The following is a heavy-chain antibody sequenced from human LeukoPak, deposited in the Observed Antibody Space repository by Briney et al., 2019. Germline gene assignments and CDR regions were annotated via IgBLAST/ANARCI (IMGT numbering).Heavy chain of an antibody. CDR3: ARKGPATYYYHNMDV. CDR2: MNPNSGNT. Sequence: ASVKVPCKASGYTFTSYDLNWVRQATGQGLEWMGWMNPNSGNTGYAPKFQGRVTMTRNTSISTAYMELSSLRSEDTAVYYCARKGPATYYYHNMDVWGKGASVTVSS. V-gene: IGHV1-8*01. CDR1: GYTFTSYD. D-gene: IGHD1-26*01. J-gene: IGHJ6*03.